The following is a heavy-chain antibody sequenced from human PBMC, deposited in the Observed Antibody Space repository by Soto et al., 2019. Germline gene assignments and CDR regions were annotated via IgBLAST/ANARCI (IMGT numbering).Heavy chain of an antibody. CDR3: AKNQGVELVPLATVDWFDP. D-gene: IGHD1-26*01. CDR2: ISGSGFKK. CDR1: GFIFENFG. J-gene: IGHJ5*02. V-gene: IGHV3-23*01. Sequence: GGSLRLSCAASGFIFENFGMSWVRQAPGKGLEWISSISGSGFKKYYADSVKGRFTISRDNTKSTVYLELNNLSAEDTAVYHCAKNQGVELVPLATVDWFDPWGQGSVVTVSS.